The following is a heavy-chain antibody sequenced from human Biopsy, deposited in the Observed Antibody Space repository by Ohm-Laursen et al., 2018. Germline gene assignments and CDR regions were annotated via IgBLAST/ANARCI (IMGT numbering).Heavy chain of an antibody. CDR1: GFTFSGFS. D-gene: IGHD2-8*01. Sequence: SLRLSCSASGFTFSGFSMNWVRQAPGKRLEWVSSISASGNHIYYTDSVKGRFTVSRDNGKNSVYLQMNSLRVEDTAVYYCARDGEAKYCKHGVCPSDFWGQGTLVTVSP. CDR2: ISASGNHI. V-gene: IGHV3-21*01. J-gene: IGHJ4*02. CDR3: ARDGEAKYCKHGVCPSDF.